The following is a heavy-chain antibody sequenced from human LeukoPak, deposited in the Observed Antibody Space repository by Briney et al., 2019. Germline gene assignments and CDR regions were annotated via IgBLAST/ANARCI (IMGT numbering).Heavy chain of an antibody. CDR1: GGSVSSYY. V-gene: IGHV4-59*02. CDR3: ARARYANAWYAFDI. D-gene: IGHD2-2*01. CDR2: LSHSGSS. Sequence: SETLSLTCTVSGGSVSSYYWSWIRRPPGRGLEWIAYLSHSGSSDSNPSLTSRVTTLVDTSKNQFSLKLTSVTAADTAVYYCARARYANAWYAFDIWGHGTMATVSS. J-gene: IGHJ3*02.